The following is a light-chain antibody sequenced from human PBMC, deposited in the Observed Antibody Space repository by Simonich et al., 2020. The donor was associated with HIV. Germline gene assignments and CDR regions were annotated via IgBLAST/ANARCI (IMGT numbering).Light chain of an antibody. J-gene: IGKJ4*01. CDR3: LQDYTYPLT. V-gene: IGKV4-1*01. Sequence: DIVMTQSPDSLAVSLGERATINCKSSQSVLHSSNNKNYLAWYQQKPGQPPKLLIYWASARESGVPDRFIGSGSGTDFTLTISSLQPEDFATYYCLQDYTYPLTFGGGTKVEI. CDR1: QSVLHSSNNKNY. CDR2: WAS.